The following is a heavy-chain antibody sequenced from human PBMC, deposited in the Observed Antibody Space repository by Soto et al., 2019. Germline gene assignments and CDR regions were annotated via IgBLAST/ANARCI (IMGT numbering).Heavy chain of an antibody. CDR3: AREPCSSTSCYPAFDY. CDR1: GFTFSSYG. Sequence: QVQLVESGGGVVQPGRSLRLSCAASGFTFSSYGMHWVRQAPGKGLEWVAVIWYDGSNKYYADSVKGRFTISRDNSKNTLYLQMNSLRAEDTAVYYCAREPCSSTSCYPAFDYWGQGTLVTVSS. V-gene: IGHV3-33*01. J-gene: IGHJ4*02. D-gene: IGHD2-2*01. CDR2: IWYDGSNK.